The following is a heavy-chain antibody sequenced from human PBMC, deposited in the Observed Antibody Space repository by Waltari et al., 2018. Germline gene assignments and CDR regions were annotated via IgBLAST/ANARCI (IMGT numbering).Heavy chain of an antibody. V-gene: IGHV4-34*01. CDR2: INQSGST. CDR1: GGSFSGYY. D-gene: IGHD2-15*01. CDR3: ATIPSSHYYYYYMDV. Sequence: QVQLQQWGAGLLKPSETLSLTCAVYGGSFSGYYWSWIRQPPGKGLEWIGEINQSGSTNYNPAIKSRVTISVDTSKNQFSLKLSSVTAADTAVYYCATIPSSHYYYYYMDVWGKGTTVTVSS. J-gene: IGHJ6*03.